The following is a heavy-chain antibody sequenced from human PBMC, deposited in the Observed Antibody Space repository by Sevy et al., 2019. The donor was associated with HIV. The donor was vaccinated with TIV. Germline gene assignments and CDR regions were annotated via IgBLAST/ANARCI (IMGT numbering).Heavy chain of an antibody. V-gene: IGHV3-30-3*01. J-gene: IGHJ6*02. D-gene: IGHD3-3*01. Sequence: GGSLRLSCAASGFTFSSYAMHWVRQAPGKGLEWVAVISYDGSNKYYADSVKGRFTISRDNSKNTLYRQMNSLRAEDTAEYYCARDVYEFWSGYLYYYYYYGMDVWGQGTTVTVSS. CDR3: ARDVYEFWSGYLYYYYYYGMDV. CDR1: GFTFSSYA. CDR2: ISYDGSNK.